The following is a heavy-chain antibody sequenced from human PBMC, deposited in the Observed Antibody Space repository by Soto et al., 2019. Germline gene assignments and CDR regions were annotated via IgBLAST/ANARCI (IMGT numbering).Heavy chain of an antibody. CDR3: ARIGVGSRR. CDR1: GDTFSHYV. D-gene: IGHD1-26*01. Sequence: VQMVQSGAEVKEPGSSVKVSCTNSGDTFSHYVMSWVRQAPGQGLEWMGSLAPISGSPNYAERFEGRLTISADAGTSTMYMELRSLKYDDTAVYYCARIGVGSRRWGQGTMVTVSS. CDR2: LAPISGSP. V-gene: IGHV1-69*18. J-gene: IGHJ3*01.